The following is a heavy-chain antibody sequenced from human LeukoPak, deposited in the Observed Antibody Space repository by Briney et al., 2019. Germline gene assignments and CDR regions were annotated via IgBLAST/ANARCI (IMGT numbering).Heavy chain of an antibody. J-gene: IGHJ4*02. V-gene: IGHV3-7*01. CDR1: GFTFKYYW. D-gene: IGHD1-26*01. Sequence: PGGSLRLSCAASGFTFKYYWMAWVRQAPGKGLEWVAHMKEDGTEEYYVDSVKGRFTIFRDDAKSSLLLQMNSLTAEDTALYYCGRGGWELDYWGQGTLVTVSS. CDR2: MKEDGTEE. CDR3: GRGGWELDY.